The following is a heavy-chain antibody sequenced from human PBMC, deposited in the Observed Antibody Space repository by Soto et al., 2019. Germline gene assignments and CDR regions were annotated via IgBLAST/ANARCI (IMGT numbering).Heavy chain of an antibody. J-gene: IGHJ6*02. V-gene: IGHV1-2*04. CDR3: ARNVVAGDYYYGMDV. CDR2: INPNSGGT. CDR1: GYTFTGYY. Sequence: ASVKVSCKSSGYTFTGYYMHWVRQAPGQGLEWMGWINPNSGGTNYAQKFQGWVTMTRDTSISTAYMELSRLRSDDTAVYYCARNVVAGDYYYGMDVWGHGTTVTVSS. D-gene: IGHD2-21*01.